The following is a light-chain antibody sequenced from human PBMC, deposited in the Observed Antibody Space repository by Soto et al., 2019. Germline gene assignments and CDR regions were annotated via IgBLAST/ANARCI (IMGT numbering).Light chain of an antibody. CDR2: AAS. V-gene: IGKV1-27*01. CDR3: QKYNSAPT. J-gene: IGKJ5*01. Sequence: DIPMTQSPSSLSASIGDRVTISCRANQGIANYLAWYQQEPGKVPKLLIYAASTLQSGVPSRFSGSGSGTDFTHTISSLQPAEVATYYCQKYNSAPTFGQGTRLEIK. CDR1: QGIANY.